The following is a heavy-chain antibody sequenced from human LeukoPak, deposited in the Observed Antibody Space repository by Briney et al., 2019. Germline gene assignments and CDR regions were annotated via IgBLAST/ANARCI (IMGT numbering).Heavy chain of an antibody. CDR3: ARDRSQLLLGGWFDP. CDR1: GGSISSYY. D-gene: IGHD2-2*01. V-gene: IGHV4-4*07. CDR2: IYTSGST. J-gene: IGHJ5*02. Sequence: SETLSLTCTVSGGSISSYYWSWIRQPAGKGLEWIGGIYTSGSTNYNPSLKSRVTMSVDTSKNQFSLKLSSVTAADTAVYYCARDRSQLLLGGWFDPWGQGTLVTVSS.